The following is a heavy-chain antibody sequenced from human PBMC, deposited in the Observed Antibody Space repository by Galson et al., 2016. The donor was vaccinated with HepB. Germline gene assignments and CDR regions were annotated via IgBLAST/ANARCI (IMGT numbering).Heavy chain of an antibody. CDR1: GFTFSLYG. CDR2: IWFDGSKT. V-gene: IGHV3-33*01. J-gene: IGHJ4*02. CDR3: GTMSPAGDFDY. D-gene: IGHD7-27*01. Sequence: SLRLSCAASGFTFSLYGMHWVRQAPGKGLEWVAVIWFDGSKTYYGDSVKGRFTISRDNSKNALYLQMNRLRAEDTAVYYCGTMSPAGDFDYWGQGTLVTVSS.